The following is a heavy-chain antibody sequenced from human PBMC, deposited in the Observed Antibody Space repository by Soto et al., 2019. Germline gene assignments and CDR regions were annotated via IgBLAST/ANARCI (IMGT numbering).Heavy chain of an antibody. Sequence: GGSLRLSCAASGFTLSSYWMHWVRQAPGKGLVWVSRINSDGSSTSYADSVKGRFTISRDNAKNTLYLQMNSLRAEDTAVYYCASTGRGAYYGSGSYNWFDPWGQGTLVTVSS. J-gene: IGHJ5*02. V-gene: IGHV3-74*01. D-gene: IGHD3-10*01. CDR2: INSDGSST. CDR1: GFTLSSYW. CDR3: ASTGRGAYYGSGSYNWFDP.